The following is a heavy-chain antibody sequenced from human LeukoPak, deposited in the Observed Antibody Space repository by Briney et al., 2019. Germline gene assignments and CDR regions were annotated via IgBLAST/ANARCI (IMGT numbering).Heavy chain of an antibody. Sequence: ASVKVSCKASGYTFTSYGISWVRQAPGQGLEWMGWISAYNGNTNYAQKLQGRVTMTTDTSTSTAYMELRSLRSDDTAVYYCARVAARRIYYYYYYMDVWGEGTTVTVSS. J-gene: IGHJ6*03. CDR2: ISAYNGNT. D-gene: IGHD6-6*01. V-gene: IGHV1-18*01. CDR3: ARVAARRIYYYYYYMDV. CDR1: GYTFTSYG.